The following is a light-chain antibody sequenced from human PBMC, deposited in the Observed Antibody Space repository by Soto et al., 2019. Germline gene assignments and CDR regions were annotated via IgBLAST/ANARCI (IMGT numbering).Light chain of an antibody. Sequence: EIVLTQSPGTLSLSPGERATLSCRASQSVSSSYLGWYQQKPGRAPRLLIFGASNRATGIPDRFSGSGSGTDFTLTISRLEPEDFAVYYCQQYGSSPRTFGQGTRLEIK. CDR2: GAS. V-gene: IGKV3-20*01. J-gene: IGKJ5*01. CDR3: QQYGSSPRT. CDR1: QSVSSSY.